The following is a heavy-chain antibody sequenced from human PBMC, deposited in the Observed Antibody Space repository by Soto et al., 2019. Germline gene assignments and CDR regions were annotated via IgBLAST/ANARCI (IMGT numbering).Heavy chain of an antibody. CDR1: GGTFSSYA. CDR3: AEGGYCSGGSCSVGWFDP. J-gene: IGHJ5*02. Sequence: QVQLVQSGAEVKKPGSSVKVSCKASGGTFSSYAISWVRQAPGQGLEWMGGIIPIFGTANYAQKFQGRVTITADDSTSSAYMELSSLRSQDTAVYYCAEGGYCSGGSCSVGWFDPWGQGTLVTVSS. D-gene: IGHD2-15*01. CDR2: IIPIFGTA. V-gene: IGHV1-69*12.